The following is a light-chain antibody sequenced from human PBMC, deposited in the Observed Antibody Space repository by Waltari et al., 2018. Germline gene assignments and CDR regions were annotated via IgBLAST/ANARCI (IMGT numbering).Light chain of an antibody. V-gene: IGKV2D-29*01. CDR3: MQSIQLPLT. CDR1: ELLLYSDGTPY. CDR2: EVS. J-gene: IGKJ4*01. Sequence: DIVMTQSLVSLAVTPGQPASTPLRPSELLLYSDGTPYLFWYLQKPGQPPQLLISEVSNRFSGVSDRFSGSGSGTDFTLKISRVEAEDVGVYYCMQSIQLPLTFGGGTKVEI.